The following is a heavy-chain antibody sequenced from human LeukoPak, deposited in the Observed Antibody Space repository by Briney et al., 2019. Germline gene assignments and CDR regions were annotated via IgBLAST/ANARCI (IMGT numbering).Heavy chain of an antibody. V-gene: IGHV4-31*03. J-gene: IGHJ4*02. Sequence: SETLSLTGTVSGGSISSGGYYWSWIRQHPGKGLEWIGYIYYSGSTYYNPSLKSRVTISVDTSKNQFSLKLSSVTAADTAVYYCARGRYGSGSYLLDYWGQGTLVTVSS. CDR2: IYYSGST. D-gene: IGHD3-10*01. CDR1: GGSISSGGYY. CDR3: ARGRYGSGSYLLDY.